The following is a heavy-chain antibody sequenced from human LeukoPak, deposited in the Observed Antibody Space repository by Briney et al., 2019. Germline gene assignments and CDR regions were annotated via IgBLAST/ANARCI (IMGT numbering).Heavy chain of an antibody. CDR3: TTDREWCTYN. V-gene: IGHV3-15*01. CDR1: GYTFINAY. CDR2: IKSNRDGGIT. Sequence: GGSLRLSCAVSGYTFINAYMNWVRQAPGEGLEWVGRIKSNRDGGITDYAAPVKGRFTISRDDSRDTVYLQVNDLKTEDSAVYYCTTDREWCTYNWGQGTLVTVSS. D-gene: IGHD2-8*02. J-gene: IGHJ4*02.